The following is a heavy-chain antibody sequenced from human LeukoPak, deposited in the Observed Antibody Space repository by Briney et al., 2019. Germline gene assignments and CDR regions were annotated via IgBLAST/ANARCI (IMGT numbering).Heavy chain of an antibody. V-gene: IGHV1-69*13. CDR2: IIPIFGTA. J-gene: IGHJ6*04. CDR3: ARGTGTYYGSGSSYYYYGMDV. CDR1: GGTFSSYA. D-gene: IGHD3-10*01. Sequence: GASVKVSCKASGGTFSSYAISWVRQAPGQGLEWMGGIIPIFGTANYAQKFQGRVTITADESTSTAYMGLSSLRSEDTAVYYCARGTGTYYGSGSSYYYYGMDVWGKGTTVTVSS.